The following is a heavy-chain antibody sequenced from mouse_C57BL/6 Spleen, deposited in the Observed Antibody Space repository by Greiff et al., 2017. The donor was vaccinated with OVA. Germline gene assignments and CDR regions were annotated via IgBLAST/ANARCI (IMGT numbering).Heavy chain of an antibody. V-gene: IGHV1-9*01. J-gene: IGHJ3*01. CDR1: GYTFTGYW. CDR3: ARGGLRLLAY. D-gene: IGHD2-4*01. Sequence: VQLQQSGAELMKPGASVKLSCKATGYTFTGYWIEWVKQRPGHGLEWIGEIFPGSGSTNYNEKFKVKATFTAYTSTNTAYMQLSSLTTEDSAIYYCARGGLRLLAYWGQGTLVTVSA. CDR2: IFPGSGST.